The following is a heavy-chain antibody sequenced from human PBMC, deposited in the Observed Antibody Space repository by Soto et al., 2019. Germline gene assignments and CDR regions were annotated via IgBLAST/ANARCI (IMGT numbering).Heavy chain of an antibody. D-gene: IGHD5-18*01. CDR3: ARDLRGYSYGYDAFDI. V-gene: IGHV4-59*01. J-gene: IGHJ3*02. Sequence: SETLSLTCTVSGGSISNFYWSWIRQPPGKGLEWMGYISYSGSTNYNPSLKSRITISVDTSENQFSLKLTSVTAADAAVYYCARDLRGYSYGYDAFDIWGQGTMVTVSS. CDR1: GGSISNFY. CDR2: ISYSGST.